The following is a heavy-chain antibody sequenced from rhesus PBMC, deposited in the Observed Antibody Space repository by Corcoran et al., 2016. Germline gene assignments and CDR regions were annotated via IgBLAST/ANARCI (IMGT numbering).Heavy chain of an antibody. CDR3: ARRHEYKDY. D-gene: IGHD4-23*01. CDR1: GCTFGSYA. V-gene: IGHV1S10*01. Sequence: QVRMVQSGAEVKKPGASVKVSCQASGCTFGSYAIRWVRQAPGQGLEWMGGIIPLVCITNDAENVQGRVTSTAETSTSTAYMELSSRRAEETAVYYRARRHEYKDYWGQGVLVTVSS. CDR2: IIPLVCIT. J-gene: IGHJ4*01.